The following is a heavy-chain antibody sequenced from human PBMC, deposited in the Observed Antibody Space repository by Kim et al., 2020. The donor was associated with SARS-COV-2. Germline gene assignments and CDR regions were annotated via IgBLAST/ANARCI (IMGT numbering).Heavy chain of an antibody. D-gene: IGHD5-12*01. V-gene: IGHV5-51*01. CDR3: ARRSGYDYSVFDY. Sequence: RSRPPSQGQVTISSNKSISTAYLEWSRLKASDTAMYYCARRSGYDYSVFDYWGQGTLVTVSS. J-gene: IGHJ4*02.